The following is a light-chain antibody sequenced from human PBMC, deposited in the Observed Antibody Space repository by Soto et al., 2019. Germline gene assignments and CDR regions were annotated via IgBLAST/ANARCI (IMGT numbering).Light chain of an antibody. CDR1: QSIRDW. CDR2: KTS. CDR3: QQYKSFSLT. J-gene: IGKJ4*01. V-gene: IGKV1-5*03. Sequence: DIQMTQSPSTRSASVGDRVTITCRASQSIRDWLAWYQQKPGKAPKLLIYKTSDLESGVPSRFSGSGSGTEFSLTISSLQPDDFATYYCQQYKSFSLTFGGGTKVDIK.